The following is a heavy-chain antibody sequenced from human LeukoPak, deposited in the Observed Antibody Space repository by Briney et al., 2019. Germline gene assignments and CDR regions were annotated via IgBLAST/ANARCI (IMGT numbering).Heavy chain of an antibody. CDR3: ARPSSGWKSPYFDY. CDR1: GGSISSSSYY. CDR2: IYYSGST. D-gene: IGHD6-19*01. J-gene: IGHJ4*02. V-gene: IGHV4-39*01. Sequence: SETLSLTCTVSGGSISSSSYYWGWIRQPPGKGLEWIGSIYYSGSTYYNPSLKSRVTISADTSKNQFSLKLSSVTAADTAVYYCARPSSGWKSPYFDYWGQGTLVTVSS.